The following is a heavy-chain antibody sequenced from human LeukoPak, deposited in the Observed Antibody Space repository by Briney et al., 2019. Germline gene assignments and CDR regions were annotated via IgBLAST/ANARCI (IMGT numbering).Heavy chain of an antibody. V-gene: IGHV4-39*07. CDR2: IYYSGST. CDR3: ARDLYDSSSYNYYFDY. CDR1: GGSISSSSYY. D-gene: IGHD3-22*01. Sequence: SETLSLTCTVSGGSISSSSYYWGWIRQPPGKGLEWIGSIYYSGSTYYNPSLKGRVTISVDTSKNQFSLKLSSVTAADTAVYYCARDLYDSSSYNYYFDYWGQRTLVTVSS. J-gene: IGHJ4*02.